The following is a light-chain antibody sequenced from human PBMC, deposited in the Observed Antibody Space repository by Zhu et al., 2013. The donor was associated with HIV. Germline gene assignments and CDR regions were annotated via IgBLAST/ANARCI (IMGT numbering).Light chain of an antibody. J-gene: IGKJ3*01. V-gene: IGKV1-27*01. Sequence: GDRVSISCRASQDIANCVAWYQQRPGKTPTLLISAISTLQPGVPSRFSGSGSGTHFTLIISRLEPEDCAVYYCQQYGSSPPLFTFGPGTKVDIK. CDR1: QDIANC. CDR3: QQYGSSPPLFT. CDR2: AIS.